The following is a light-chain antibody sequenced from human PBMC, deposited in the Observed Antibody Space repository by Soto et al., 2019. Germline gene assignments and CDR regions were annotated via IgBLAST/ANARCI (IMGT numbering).Light chain of an antibody. CDR3: QQYGYLVT. CDR1: QSITNNY. V-gene: IGKV3-20*01. Sequence: EIVLTQSPGTLSLAPAERPTLSCRASQSITNNYLVWYQQKPGRADRLSIYGASSSATVIPDRFSGSGSGTDFTLTFSRLETEDFAMSYCQQYGYLVTFGGGTKVDVK. CDR2: GAS. J-gene: IGKJ4*01.